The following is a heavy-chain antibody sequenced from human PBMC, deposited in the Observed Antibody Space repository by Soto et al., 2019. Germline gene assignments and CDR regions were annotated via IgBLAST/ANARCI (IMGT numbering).Heavy chain of an antibody. CDR3: ATDDGWGFQI. J-gene: IGHJ3*02. D-gene: IGHD6-19*01. V-gene: IGHV3-15*01. CDR1: GLSFSDVK. Sequence: EVQLVASGGVLVKPGESLRLSCAGSGLSFSDVKMTWVRQIPGKGLEWVGRIQPNTGGGTADYPAAVRGRFTISSDDSKNTLDRQLNSLKTEDTAVYYCATDDGWGFQIWGQGTTVTVSS. CDR2: IQPNTGGGTA.